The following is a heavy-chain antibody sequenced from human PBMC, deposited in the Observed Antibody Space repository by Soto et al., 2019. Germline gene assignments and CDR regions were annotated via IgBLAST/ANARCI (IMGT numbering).Heavy chain of an antibody. D-gene: IGHD3-3*01. CDR3: AKDVRMAFDFWTAYHTSHDF. Sequence: PGRSLRLSCAASGFTFSSYAMDWVRQAPGKGLEWVSGLSGGGGRTYYADSVKGRFTISRDNAKNTLYLDMNSLRAEDTAIYYCAKDVRMAFDFWTAYHTSHDFWGQGTLVTVSS. CDR2: LSGGGGRT. V-gene: IGHV3-23*01. J-gene: IGHJ4*02. CDR1: GFTFSSYA.